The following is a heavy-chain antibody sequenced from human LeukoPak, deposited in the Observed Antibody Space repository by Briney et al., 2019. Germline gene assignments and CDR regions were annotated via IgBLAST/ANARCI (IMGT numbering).Heavy chain of an antibody. CDR3: ATETIGRHYDY. J-gene: IGHJ4*02. D-gene: IGHD1-14*01. V-gene: IGHV3-21*01. CDR1: GFTFSSCG. Sequence: PGGSLRLSCAASGFTFSSCGFNWVRQAPGKGLEWVSSIGPTGTDRYYADSVRGRFTISRDNAKNSMYLQMDSLRDEDTAVYYCATETIGRHYDYWGQGTLLSVSS. CDR2: IGPTGTDR.